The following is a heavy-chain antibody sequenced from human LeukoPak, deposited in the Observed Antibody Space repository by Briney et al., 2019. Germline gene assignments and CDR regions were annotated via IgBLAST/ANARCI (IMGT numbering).Heavy chain of an antibody. V-gene: IGHV4-34*01. CDR3: ARDYYDSSGYYYGIHDY. CDR2: INHSRST. CDR1: GGSFSGYY. Sequence: SETLSLTCAVYGGSFSGYYCSWIRQPPGKGLEWIGEINHSRSTNYNPSLKSRVTISVDTSKNQFSLKLSSVTAADTAVYYCARDYYDSSGYYYGIHDYWGQGTLVTVSS. D-gene: IGHD3-22*01. J-gene: IGHJ4*02.